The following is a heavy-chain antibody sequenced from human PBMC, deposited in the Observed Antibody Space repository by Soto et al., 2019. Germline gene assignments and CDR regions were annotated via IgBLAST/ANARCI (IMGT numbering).Heavy chain of an antibody. D-gene: IGHD6-6*01. CDR2: ISDSGGTT. Sequence: GGSLRLSCAASEFTSNNYAMTWVRQAPGKGLECVSSISDSGGTTNYANSVKGRFTISRDNSKNTLYLQMNSLRAEDTAVYYCARRQGPRPYYYAVDVWGQGTTVTVSS. CDR1: EFTSNNYA. J-gene: IGHJ6*02. V-gene: IGHV3-23*01. CDR3: ARRQGPRPYYYAVDV.